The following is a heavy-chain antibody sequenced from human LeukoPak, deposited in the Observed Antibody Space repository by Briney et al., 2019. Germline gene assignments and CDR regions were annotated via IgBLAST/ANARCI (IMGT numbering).Heavy chain of an antibody. CDR2: ISGSGGST. J-gene: IGHJ4*02. D-gene: IGHD2-2*01. Sequence: GGSLRLSCAASGFTFSSYAMSWVRQAPGKGLERVSAISGSGGSTYYADSVKGRFTISRDNSKNTLYLQMNSLRAEDTAVYYCAKGGGVVVPAAIGFWGQGTLVTVSS. V-gene: IGHV3-23*01. CDR1: GFTFSSYA. CDR3: AKGGGVVVPAAIGF.